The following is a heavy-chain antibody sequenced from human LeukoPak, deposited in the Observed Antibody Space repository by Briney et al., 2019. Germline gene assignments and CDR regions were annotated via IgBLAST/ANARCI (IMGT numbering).Heavy chain of an antibody. CDR2: IRYDGSNK. Sequence: GGSLRLSCAASGFTFSSYGMHWVRQAPGKGLEWVAFIRYDGSNKYYADSVRGRFAISRDNSKNTLYLQMNSLRAEDTAVYYCAKRYQLLYVYGDAFDIWGQGTMVTVSS. CDR3: AKRYQLLYVYGDAFDI. D-gene: IGHD2-2*02. V-gene: IGHV3-30*02. J-gene: IGHJ3*02. CDR1: GFTFSSYG.